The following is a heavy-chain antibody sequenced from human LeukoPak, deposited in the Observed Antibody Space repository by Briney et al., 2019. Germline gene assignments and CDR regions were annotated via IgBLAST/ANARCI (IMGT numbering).Heavy chain of an antibody. D-gene: IGHD6-19*01. CDR3: VRVGDSSGWYALDY. J-gene: IGHJ4*02. V-gene: IGHV4-59*01. Sequence: SETLSLTCTVSGGSISSYYWSWIRQPPGKGLEWIGYIYYSGSTNYNPSLKSRVTISVDTSKNQFSLNLSSATAADTAVYYCVRVGDSSGWYALDYWGQGTLVTVSS. CDR1: GGSISSYY. CDR2: IYYSGST.